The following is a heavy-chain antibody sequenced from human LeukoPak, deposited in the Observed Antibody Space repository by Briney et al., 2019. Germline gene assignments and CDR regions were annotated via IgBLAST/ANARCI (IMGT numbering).Heavy chain of an antibody. CDR2: IIPILGIA. J-gene: IGHJ4*02. CDR3: ARGGGGGSYFVVDY. V-gene: IGHV1-69*04. CDR1: GGTFSSYA. Sequence: SVKVSCKASGGTFSSYAISWVRQAPGQGLEWMGRIIPILGIANYAQKFQGRVTITADKSTSTAYMELSSLRSEDTAVYYCARGGGGGSYFVVDYWGQGTLVTVSS. D-gene: IGHD1-26*01.